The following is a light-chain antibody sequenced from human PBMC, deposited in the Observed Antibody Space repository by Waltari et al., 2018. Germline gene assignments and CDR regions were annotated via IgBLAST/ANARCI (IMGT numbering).Light chain of an antibody. CDR1: QSNSSS. CDR2: DAS. V-gene: IGKV3-11*01. Sequence: EIVLTQSPATLSLSPGERATLPCRASQSNSSSLAWYQQKPGQAPRLLIYDASTRANGIPARFSGSGSGTDFTLTISSLEPEDFAIYYCQQRSNWLTLGQGTRLEIK. CDR3: QQRSNWLT. J-gene: IGKJ5*01.